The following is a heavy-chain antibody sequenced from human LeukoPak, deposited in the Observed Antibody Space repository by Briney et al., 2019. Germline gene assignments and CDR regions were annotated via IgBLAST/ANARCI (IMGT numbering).Heavy chain of an antibody. Sequence: GGSLRLSCAASGFTFDDYGMSWVRQAPGKGLEWVSGINWNGGSTGYADSVKGRFTISRDNAKNSLYLQMNSLRAEDTALYYCAKDIGAALDWSFDYWGQGTLVTVSS. V-gene: IGHV3-20*04. CDR3: AKDIGAALDWSFDY. J-gene: IGHJ4*02. CDR2: INWNGGST. D-gene: IGHD3-9*01. CDR1: GFTFDDYG.